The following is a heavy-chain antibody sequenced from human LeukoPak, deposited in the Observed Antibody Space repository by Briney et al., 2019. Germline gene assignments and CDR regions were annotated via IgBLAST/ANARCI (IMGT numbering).Heavy chain of an antibody. Sequence: GRSLRLSCAPSGFTFSSYAMSWVRQDPGKGREWLSALSVSGGSTYYAASVKGRLTISRHNSKNQLYLQMNSLKAEDKAVYYCAKGAGITIFEVVIGYWGQGTLVTVSS. CDR3: AKGAGITIFEVVIGY. CDR1: GFTFSSYA. CDR2: LSVSGGST. J-gene: IGHJ4*02. D-gene: IGHD3-3*01. V-gene: IGHV3-23*01.